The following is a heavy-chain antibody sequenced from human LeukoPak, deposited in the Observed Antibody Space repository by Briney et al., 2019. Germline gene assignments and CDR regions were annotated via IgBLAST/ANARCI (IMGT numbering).Heavy chain of an antibody. CDR3: ARENDGDEDGYNSAFDY. CDR1: GGTFSSYA. J-gene: IGHJ4*02. D-gene: IGHD5-24*01. Sequence: SVKVSCKASGGTFSSYAISWVRQAPGQGLEWMGRIIPIFGIANYAQKFQGRVTITADKSTSTAYMELSSLRTEDTAVYYCARENDGDEDGYNSAFDYWGQGTLVTVSS. V-gene: IGHV1-69*04. CDR2: IIPIFGIA.